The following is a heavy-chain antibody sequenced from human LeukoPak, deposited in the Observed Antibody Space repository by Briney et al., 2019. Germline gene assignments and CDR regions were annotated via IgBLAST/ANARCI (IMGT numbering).Heavy chain of an antibody. CDR3: ARAMGATRGAAFDI. J-gene: IGHJ3*02. Sequence: SETLSLTCAVSGGSISSGGYSWSWIRQPPGKGLEWIGYIYHSGSTYYNPSLKSRVTISVDRSKNQFSLKLSSVTAADTAVYYCARAMGATRGAAFDIWGQGTMVTVSS. CDR1: GGSISSGGYS. D-gene: IGHD1-26*01. CDR2: IYHSGST. V-gene: IGHV4-30-2*01.